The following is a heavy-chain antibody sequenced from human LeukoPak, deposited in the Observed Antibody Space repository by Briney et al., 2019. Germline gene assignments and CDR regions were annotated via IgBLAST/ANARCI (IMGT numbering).Heavy chain of an antibody. Sequence: ASVKVSCKASGYTFTGYYMHWVRQAPGQGLEWMGWINPNSGGTNYAQKFQGRVTMTRDTSVSTAYMELSRLRSDDTAVYYCAREVRYYDSSGSGAFDIWGQGTMVTVSS. V-gene: IGHV1-2*02. D-gene: IGHD3-22*01. J-gene: IGHJ3*02. CDR2: INPNSGGT. CDR1: GYTFTGYY. CDR3: AREVRYYDSSGSGAFDI.